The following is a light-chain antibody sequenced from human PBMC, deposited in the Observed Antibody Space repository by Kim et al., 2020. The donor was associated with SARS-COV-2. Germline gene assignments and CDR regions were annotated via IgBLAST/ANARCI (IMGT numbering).Light chain of an antibody. Sequence: DIQMTQSPSTLSASVGDRVTITCRASQNIRSWLAWYQQKPGKAPTLLIYDASSLDSGVPSRFSGSGSGTEFTLTISRLQPEDFAIYYCQQYNTYSYTFGQGTKLEI. V-gene: IGKV1-5*01. CDR2: DAS. CDR3: QQYNTYSYT. J-gene: IGKJ2*01. CDR1: QNIRSW.